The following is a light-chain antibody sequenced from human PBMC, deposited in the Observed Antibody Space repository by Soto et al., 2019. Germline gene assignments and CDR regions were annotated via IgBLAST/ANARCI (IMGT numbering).Light chain of an antibody. V-gene: IGKV1-5*01. CDR3: QQYNSDSRT. CDR2: DAS. J-gene: IGKJ1*01. CDR1: QSISTW. Sequence: DIQMTQSPFTLSASVGDRVTITCRASQSISTWLAWYQQKPGNAPKLLIFDASNLESGVPSRFSGSGSGTEFTLTIDSLQPDDFATYYCQQYNSDSRTFGQGTELDIK.